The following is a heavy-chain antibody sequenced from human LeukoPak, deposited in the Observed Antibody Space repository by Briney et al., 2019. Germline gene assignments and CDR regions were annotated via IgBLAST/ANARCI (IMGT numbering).Heavy chain of an antibody. CDR1: GFTFDDFG. V-gene: IGHV3-20*04. J-gene: IGHJ4*02. CDR3: AKPYYYGSRSYMDY. D-gene: IGHD3-10*01. CDR2: INWNGGST. Sequence: GGSLRLSCAASGFTFDDFGMTWVRQAPGKGLEWVSGINWNGGSTAYADSVKGRFTISRDNSKNMLYLQMNSLRAEDTAVYYCAKPYYYGSRSYMDYWGQGTLVTVSS.